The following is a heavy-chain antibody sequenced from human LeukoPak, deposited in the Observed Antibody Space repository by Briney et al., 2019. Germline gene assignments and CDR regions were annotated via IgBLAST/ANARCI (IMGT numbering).Heavy chain of an antibody. J-gene: IGHJ6*03. CDR2: INHSGST. D-gene: IGHD6-13*01. CDR3: AKAAAGGYHYYYYMDV. Sequence: SETLSLTCAVYGGSFSGYYWSWIRQPPGKGLEWIGEINHSGSTNYNPSLKSRVTISVDTSKNQFSLKLSSVTAADTAVYYCAKAAAGGYHYYYYMDVWGKGTTVTVSS. V-gene: IGHV4-34*01. CDR1: GGSFSGYY.